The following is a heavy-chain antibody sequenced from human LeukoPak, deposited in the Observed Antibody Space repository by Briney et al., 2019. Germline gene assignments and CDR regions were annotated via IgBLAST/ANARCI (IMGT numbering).Heavy chain of an antibody. CDR1: GGSFSGYY. D-gene: IGHD2-15*01. V-gene: IGHV4-34*01. Sequence: SETLSLTCAVYGGSFSGYYWSWIRQPPGKGLEWIGEINHSGSTNYNPSLKSRVTISVDTSKNQFSLKLSSVTAADTAVCYCARGEVVAALDYWGQGTLVTVSS. CDR3: ARGEVVAALDY. CDR2: INHSGST. J-gene: IGHJ4*02.